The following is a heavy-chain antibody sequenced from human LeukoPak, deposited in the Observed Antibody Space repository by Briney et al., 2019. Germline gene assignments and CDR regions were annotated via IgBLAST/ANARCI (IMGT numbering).Heavy chain of an antibody. CDR1: RYTFSNYG. D-gene: IGHD6-19*01. CDR2: TSYNGNT. CDR3: ARHSGSGWQALGY. V-gene: IGHV1-18*04. J-gene: IGHJ4*02. Sequence: AASVKVSCKASRYTFSNYGISWVRQAPGLGLEWMGWTSYNGNTNYAQKFQERVTMTTHTTTPTAYMELRSLESDDTAVYYCARHSGSGWQALGYWGQGTLVTVSS.